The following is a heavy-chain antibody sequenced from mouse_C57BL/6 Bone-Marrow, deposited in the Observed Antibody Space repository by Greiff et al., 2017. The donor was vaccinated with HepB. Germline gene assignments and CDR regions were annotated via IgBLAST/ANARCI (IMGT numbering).Heavy chain of an antibody. V-gene: IGHV1-64*01. D-gene: IGHD1-1*02. J-gene: IGHJ4*01. CDR2: IHPNSGST. Sequence: VQLQQPGAELVKPGASVKLSCKASGYTFTSYWMHWVKQRPGQGLEWIGMIHPNSGSTNYNEKCKSKATLTVDKSSSTAYMQLSSLTSEDSAVYYCARGLWEAMDYWGQGTSVTVSS. CDR1: GYTFTSYW. CDR3: ARGLWEAMDY.